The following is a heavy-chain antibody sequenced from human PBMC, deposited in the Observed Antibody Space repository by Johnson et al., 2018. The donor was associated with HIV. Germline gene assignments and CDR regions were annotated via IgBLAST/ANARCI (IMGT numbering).Heavy chain of an antibody. CDR3: TKGRMFGVVMEAFDI. D-gene: IGHD3-3*01. CDR1: GFTFSSYA. CDR2: ISYDGSNK. V-gene: IGHV3-30-3*01. Sequence: QVQLVESGGGVVQPGRSLRLSCAASGFTFSSYAMHWVRQAPGKGLEWVAVISYDGSNKYYADSVKGRFTISRDNAKKSLYLQMNSLRAEDTAVYYCTKGRMFGVVMEAFDIWGQGTMVTVSS. J-gene: IGHJ3*02.